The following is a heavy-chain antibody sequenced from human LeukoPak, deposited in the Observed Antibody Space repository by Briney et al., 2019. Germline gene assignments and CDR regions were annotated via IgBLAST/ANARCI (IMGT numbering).Heavy chain of an antibody. CDR1: GFTFSSYE. J-gene: IGHJ4*02. D-gene: IGHD4/OR15-4a*01. V-gene: IGHV3-48*03. CDR2: ISSSGNDI. Sequence: QPGGSLRLSCAAYGFTFSSYELNWLRQAPGQGLEWVSYISSSGNDIYYEDSVKGRFTISRDNAKNSLYLQMNSLRAEDTAVYYCARIGYGGSFDYWGQGTLVTVSS. CDR3: ARIGYGGSFDY.